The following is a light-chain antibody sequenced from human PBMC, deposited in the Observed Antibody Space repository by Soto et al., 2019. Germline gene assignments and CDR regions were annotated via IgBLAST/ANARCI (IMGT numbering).Light chain of an antibody. CDR3: QQSYGTPLT. CDR1: QSISNY. Sequence: DMEMTQSPSSLSASVGARVTITCRASQSISNYLNWYQHKPGKVPKLLIYAASSLQSGVPTRFSGSGSGTDFTLTINSLQPEDFATYYCQQSYGTPLTFGGGTKIEIK. J-gene: IGKJ4*01. V-gene: IGKV1-39*01. CDR2: AAS.